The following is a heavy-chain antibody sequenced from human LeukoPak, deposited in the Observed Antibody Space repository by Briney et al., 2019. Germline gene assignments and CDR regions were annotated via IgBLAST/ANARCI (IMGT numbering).Heavy chain of an antibody. CDR2: FDPEDGET. CDR3: ATEFFGARDYYYYMDV. CDR1: GYTLTELS. D-gene: IGHD3-10*01. J-gene: IGHJ6*03. V-gene: IGHV1-24*01. Sequence: AASVKVSCKVSGYTLTELSMHWVRQAPGKGLEWMGGFDPEDGETIQGRVTMTEDTSTDTAYMELSSLRSEDTAVYYCATEFFGARDYYYYMDVWGKGTTVTVSS.